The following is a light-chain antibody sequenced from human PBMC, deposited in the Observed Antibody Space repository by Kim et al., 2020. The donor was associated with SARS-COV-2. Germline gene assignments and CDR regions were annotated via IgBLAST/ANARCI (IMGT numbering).Light chain of an antibody. CDR2: QDS. CDR3: QAWDSSTAHVV. Sequence: SYELTQPPSVSVSPGQTASITCSGDKLGDKYACWYQQKPGQSPVLVIYQDSKRPSGTPERFSGSNSGNTATLTISGTQAMDEADYYCQAWDSSTAHVVFG. V-gene: IGLV3-1*01. CDR1: KLGDKY. J-gene: IGLJ2*01.